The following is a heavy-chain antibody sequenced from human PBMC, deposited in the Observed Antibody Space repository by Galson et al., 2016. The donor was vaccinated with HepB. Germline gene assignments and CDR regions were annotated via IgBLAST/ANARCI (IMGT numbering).Heavy chain of an antibody. J-gene: IGHJ5*02. Sequence: SLRLSCAASGFTFGSYGMTWVRRAPGKGLEWVSDISGIGDKIKYADSVRGRFTISRDNSKNMLFLQMDSLRVEDTAVYYCAGSWTWGQGTLVTVSS. CDR2: ISGIGDKI. V-gene: IGHV3-23*01. CDR1: GFTFGSYG. D-gene: IGHD3-3*01. CDR3: AGSWT.